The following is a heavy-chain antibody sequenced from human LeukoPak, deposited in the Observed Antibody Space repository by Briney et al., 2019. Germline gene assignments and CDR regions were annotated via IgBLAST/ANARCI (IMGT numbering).Heavy chain of an antibody. D-gene: IGHD3-22*01. CDR1: GYTFTSYG. Sequence: RGASVKVSCKASGYTFTSYGISWVRQAPGQGLEWMGWISAYNGNTNYAQKLQGRVTMTTDTSTSTAYMELRSLRSDDTAVYYCASPTPYYYDSSGRDAFDIWGQGTMVTVSS. CDR3: ASPTPYYYDSSGRDAFDI. J-gene: IGHJ3*02. CDR2: ISAYNGNT. V-gene: IGHV1-18*01.